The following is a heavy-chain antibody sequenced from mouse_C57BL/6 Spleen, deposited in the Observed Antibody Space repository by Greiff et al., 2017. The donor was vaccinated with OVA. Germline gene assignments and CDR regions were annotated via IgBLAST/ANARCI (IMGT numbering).Heavy chain of an antibody. CDR1: GYTFTSYW. D-gene: IGHD3-2*02. J-gene: IGHJ2*01. Sequence: QVQLQQPGAELVRPGSSVKLSCKASGYTFTSYWMDWVKQRPGQGLEWIGNIYPSDSETHYTQNVKDKVTLTVDKSSSTAYMQLSSLTSEDSAVYYSARESAQAPRYFDYWGPGTTLTVSS. V-gene: IGHV1-61*01. CDR2: IYPSDSET. CDR3: ARESAQAPRYFDY.